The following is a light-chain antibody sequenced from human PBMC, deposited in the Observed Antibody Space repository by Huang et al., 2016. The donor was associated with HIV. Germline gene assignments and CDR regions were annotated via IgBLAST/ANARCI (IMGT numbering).Light chain of an antibody. Sequence: AIQMTQSPSSLSASVGDRVTITGRASQGITDDLAWYQQKPGKAPKLLISGASTLRSGVPSRFSGSGAGTDFTLTISSLQPEDYATYYCLQDHNYPRTFGQGTKVE. CDR2: GAS. CDR3: LQDHNYPRT. J-gene: IGKJ1*01. V-gene: IGKV1-6*01. CDR1: QGITDD.